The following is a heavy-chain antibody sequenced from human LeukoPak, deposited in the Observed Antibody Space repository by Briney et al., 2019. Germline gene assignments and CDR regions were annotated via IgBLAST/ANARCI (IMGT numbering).Heavy chain of an antibody. Sequence: PGGSLRLSCAASGFTFSTYWMHWVSQAPGKGLVWVSQINTDGNSTTYADSVKGRFTASRDNAKNTLYLQMNSLRAEDTAVYYCARELASGDWGQGTLVTVSS. CDR3: ARELASGD. V-gene: IGHV3-74*01. CDR2: INTDGNST. J-gene: IGHJ4*02. CDR1: GFTFSTYW. D-gene: IGHD6-13*01.